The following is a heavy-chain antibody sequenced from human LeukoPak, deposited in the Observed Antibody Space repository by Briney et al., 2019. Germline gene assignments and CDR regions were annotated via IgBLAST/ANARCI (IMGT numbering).Heavy chain of an antibody. CDR3: ARTFTVAGPIDY. D-gene: IGHD6-19*01. V-gene: IGHV3-21*01. CDR1: GFPFSSYS. J-gene: IGHJ4*02. Sequence: GGSLRLSCAASGFPFSSYSMNWVRQAPGKGLEWVSSISSSGDYISYADSVTGRFTISRDNAKKSLYLQMNILRAEDTAVYYCARTFTVAGPIDYWGQGTLVTVSS. CDR2: ISSSGDYI.